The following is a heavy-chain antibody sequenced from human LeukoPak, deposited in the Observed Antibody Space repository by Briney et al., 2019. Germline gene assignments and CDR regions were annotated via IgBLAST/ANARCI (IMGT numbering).Heavy chain of an antibody. CDR2: IYPGDSDT. Sequence: GESLKISCKGSGYSFTSYWIGWVRQMPGKGLEWMGIIYPGDSDTRYSPSFQGQVTISADKSISTAYLQWSSLKASDTAMYYCARQPQRERWLQSYFDYWGQGTLVTVSS. D-gene: IGHD5-24*01. J-gene: IGHJ4*02. CDR3: ARQPQRERWLQSYFDY. V-gene: IGHV5-51*01. CDR1: GYSFTSYW.